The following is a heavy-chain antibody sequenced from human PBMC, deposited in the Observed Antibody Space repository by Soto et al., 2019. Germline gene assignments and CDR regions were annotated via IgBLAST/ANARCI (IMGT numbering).Heavy chain of an antibody. D-gene: IGHD6-13*01. CDR1: GFTFSSYG. CDR2: IWYDGSNK. V-gene: IGHV3-33*01. CDR3: ARYIAGYGMDV. Sequence: QVQLVESGGGVVQPGRSLRLSCAASGFTFSSYGMHWVRQAPGKGLEWVAVIWYDGSNKYYADSVKGRFTISRDNSKNTLYLQMNSLSAEDTAVYYCARYIAGYGMDVWGQGTTVTVSS. J-gene: IGHJ6*02.